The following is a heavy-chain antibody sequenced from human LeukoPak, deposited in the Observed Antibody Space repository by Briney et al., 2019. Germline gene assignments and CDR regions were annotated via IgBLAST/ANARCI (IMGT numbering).Heavy chain of an antibody. V-gene: IGHV3-23*01. CDR2: ISGSGGST. Sequence: GGSLRLSCAASGFTFSSYAMSWVRQAPGKGLEWVSAISGSGGSTYYADSVKGRFTISRDNSKNTLYLQMNSLRAEDTAVYYCAEDPLGIQLWLEVYYFDYWGQGTLVTVSS. D-gene: IGHD5-18*01. CDR1: GFTFSSYA. J-gene: IGHJ4*02. CDR3: AEDPLGIQLWLEVYYFDY.